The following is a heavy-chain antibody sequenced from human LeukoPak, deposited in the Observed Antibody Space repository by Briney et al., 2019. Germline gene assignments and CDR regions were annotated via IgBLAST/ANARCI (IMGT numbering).Heavy chain of an antibody. CDR2: ISDIGSI. J-gene: IGHJ4*02. D-gene: IGHD2/OR15-2a*01. CDR1: GGSISSYY. CDR3: AGHHPRNTVDF. V-gene: IGHV4-59*08. Sequence: SETLSLTCTVSGGSISSYYWSWIRQPPGKGLEWIAYISDIGSINYNPSLKSRVTISLDTSKNQFSLKLGSVTAADTAVYYCAGHHPRNTVDFWGQGTLVTVSS.